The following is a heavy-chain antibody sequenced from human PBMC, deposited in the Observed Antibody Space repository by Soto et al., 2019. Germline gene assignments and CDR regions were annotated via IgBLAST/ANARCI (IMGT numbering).Heavy chain of an antibody. V-gene: IGHV3-23*01. CDR3: AKDSNKYSSSLRGRYFDY. CDR2: ISGGGSTA. D-gene: IGHD3-22*01. J-gene: IGHJ4*02. Sequence: EVQLLESGGGLVQRGGSQRLSCAASGFTFTSYVMSWVRQAPGKGLEWVVGISGGGSTAFYADSVKGRFTISRDNAKNTVVLQMDSLRAEDTAIYYCAKDSNKYSSSLRGRYFDYWGQGTLVTVSS. CDR1: GFTFTSYV.